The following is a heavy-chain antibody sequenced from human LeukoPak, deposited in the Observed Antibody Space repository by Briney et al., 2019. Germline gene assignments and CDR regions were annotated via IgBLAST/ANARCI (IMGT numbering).Heavy chain of an antibody. Sequence: GASVKVSCKAFGYTFTSNYMHWVRQAPGQGPEWMGVISPSGGSTTYAQKFQGRVTLTRDMSTSTDYLELSSLRSEDTAVYYCARDIWNFYGTGSYYPDYWGQGTLVTVSS. CDR2: ISPSGGST. V-gene: IGHV1-46*01. CDR1: GYTFTSNY. D-gene: IGHD3-10*01. CDR3: ARDIWNFYGTGSYYPDY. J-gene: IGHJ4*02.